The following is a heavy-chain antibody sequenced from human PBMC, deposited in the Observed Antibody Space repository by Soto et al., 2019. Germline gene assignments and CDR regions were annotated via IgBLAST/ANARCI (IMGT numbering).Heavy chain of an antibody. CDR1: GGTFSSYS. CDR3: AREDYGDYGKPFDY. J-gene: IGHJ4*02. V-gene: IGHV1-69*13. D-gene: IGHD4-17*01. CDR2: IIPIFGTA. Sequence: AASVKVSCKASGGTFSSYSMSWVRQAPGQGLEWMGGIIPIFGTANYAQKFQGRVTITADESTSTAYMDLSSLRSEDTAVYYCAREDYGDYGKPFDYWGQGTLVTVSS.